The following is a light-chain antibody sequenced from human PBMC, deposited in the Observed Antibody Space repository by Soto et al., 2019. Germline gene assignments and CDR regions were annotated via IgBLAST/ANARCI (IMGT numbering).Light chain of an antibody. Sequence: QSALTQPASVSGSPGQSITISCTGTSSDVGGYNYVSWYQQHPGEAPKLMIYGVTYRPSGVSNRFSGSKSGNTASLTISGLQAEDEADYYCSSYTTSSTLSVVFGGGTKLTVL. CDR1: SSDVGGYNY. CDR2: GVT. V-gene: IGLV2-14*01. CDR3: SSYTTSSTLSVV. J-gene: IGLJ2*01.